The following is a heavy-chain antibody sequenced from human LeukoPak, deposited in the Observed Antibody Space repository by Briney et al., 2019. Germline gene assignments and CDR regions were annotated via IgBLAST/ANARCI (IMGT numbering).Heavy chain of an antibody. CDR1: GGSISSGGYS. Sequence: SQTLSLTCAVSGGSISSGGYSWSWIRQPPGKGLEWIGYIYHSGSTYYNPSLKSRVTISVDRSKNQFSLKLSSVTAADTALYYCARAGGYDSGWYFDLWGRGTLVTVSS. J-gene: IGHJ2*01. V-gene: IGHV4-30-2*01. CDR2: IYHSGST. D-gene: IGHD5-12*01. CDR3: ARAGGYDSGWYFDL.